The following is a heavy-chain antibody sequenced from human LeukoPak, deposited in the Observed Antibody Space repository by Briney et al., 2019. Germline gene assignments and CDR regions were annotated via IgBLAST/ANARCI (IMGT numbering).Heavy chain of an antibody. Sequence: GGSLRLSCAASGFTLSSYAMHWVRQAPGKGLEWVAVISYDGSNKYHADSVKGRFTISRDNSKNTLYLQMNSLRAEDTAVYYCARGWFGEPHDAFDIWGQGTMVTVSS. CDR2: ISYDGSNK. CDR3: ARGWFGEPHDAFDI. D-gene: IGHD3-10*01. CDR1: GFTLSSYA. V-gene: IGHV3-30-3*01. J-gene: IGHJ3*02.